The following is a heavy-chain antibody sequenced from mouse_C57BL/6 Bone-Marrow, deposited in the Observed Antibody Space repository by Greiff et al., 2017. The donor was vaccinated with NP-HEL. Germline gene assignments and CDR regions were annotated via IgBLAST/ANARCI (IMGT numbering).Heavy chain of an antibody. CDR1: GFTFSDYY. D-gene: IGHD1-1*01. Sequence: EVMLVESEGGLVQPGSSMKLSCTASGFTFSDYYMAWVRQVPEKGLEWVANINYDGSSTYYLDSLKSRFIISRDNAKNILYLQMSSLKSEDTATYYCARDPFYYYGSSPLDYWGQGTTLTVSS. V-gene: IGHV5-16*01. CDR3: ARDPFYYYGSSPLDY. CDR2: INYDGSST. J-gene: IGHJ2*01.